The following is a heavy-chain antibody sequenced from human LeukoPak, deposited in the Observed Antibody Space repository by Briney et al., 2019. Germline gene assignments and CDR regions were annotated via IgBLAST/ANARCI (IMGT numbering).Heavy chain of an antibody. CDR3: AGTRVGYCSSTSCYTYY. J-gene: IGHJ4*02. V-gene: IGHV3-23*01. D-gene: IGHD2-2*02. CDR1: GFTFSRYG. Sequence: GGSLRLSCAASGFTFSRYGMSWVRQAPGKGLEWVSAISATGGSTYYADSVRGRFTISRDNSKNTLYLQMNSLRAEDTAVYYCAGTRVGYCSSTSCYTYYWGQGTLVTVSS. CDR2: ISATGGST.